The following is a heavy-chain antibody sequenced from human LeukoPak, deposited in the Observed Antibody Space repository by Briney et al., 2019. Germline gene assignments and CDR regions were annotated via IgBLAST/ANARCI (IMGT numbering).Heavy chain of an antibody. D-gene: IGHD4-17*01. CDR3: ARDLLAYSDTYYFDY. V-gene: IGHV3-66*01. Sequence: GGSLRLSCAASGFTVSSNYMSWVRQAPGKGLEWVSVIYSGGGAYYADSVKGRFTISRDNSKNTLYLQMNSLRAEDTAVYYCARDLLAYSDTYYFDYWGQGTLVTVSS. CDR1: GFTVSSNY. J-gene: IGHJ4*02. CDR2: IYSGGGA.